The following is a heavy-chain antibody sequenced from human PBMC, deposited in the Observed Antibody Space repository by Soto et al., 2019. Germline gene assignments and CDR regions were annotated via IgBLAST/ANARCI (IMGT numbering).Heavy chain of an antibody. CDR1: GFTFSSYA. D-gene: IGHD2-15*01. J-gene: IGHJ3*02. CDR3: AGTSLGYCSGGSCPLAFDI. CDR2: ISGSGGST. V-gene: IGHV3-23*01. Sequence: GGSLRLSCAASGFTFSSYAMSWVRQAPGKGLEWVSAISGSGGSTYYADSVKGRFTISRDSSKNTLYLQMNSLRAEDTAVYYCAGTSLGYCSGGSCPLAFDIWGQGTMVTVSS.